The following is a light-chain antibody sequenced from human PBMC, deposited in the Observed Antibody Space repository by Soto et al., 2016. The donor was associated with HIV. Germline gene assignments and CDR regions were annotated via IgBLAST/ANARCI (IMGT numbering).Light chain of an antibody. CDR1: SLRRYY. J-gene: IGLJ1*01. Sequence: SSELTQDPAVSVALGQTVRITCQGDSLRRYYASWYQQKPGQAPIIVIYGKNNRPSGIPDRFSGSSSGNTASLTITGAQAEDEADYYCNCRDSIGNHYVFGTGTKVTVL. V-gene: IGLV3-19*01. CDR3: NCRDSIGNHYV. CDR2: GKN.